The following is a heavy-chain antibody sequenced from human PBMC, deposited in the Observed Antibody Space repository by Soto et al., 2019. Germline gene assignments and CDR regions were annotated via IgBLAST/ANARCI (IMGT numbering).Heavy chain of an antibody. CDR2: IFHGGST. V-gene: IGHV4-30-2*01. CDR1: GAPTTWGDYS. D-gene: IGHD2-2*01. CDR3: ARGRVVVPAAVMFNCLAP. J-gene: IGHJ5*02. Sequence: KSSETLSLTCAISGAPTTWGDYSWNWIRQPPGKGLEWIGYIFHGGSTYYNPSLRSRVTISVDRSRTQFSLKMSSVTAADTAVYYCARGRVVVPAAVMFNCLAPWGQGALVTVSS.